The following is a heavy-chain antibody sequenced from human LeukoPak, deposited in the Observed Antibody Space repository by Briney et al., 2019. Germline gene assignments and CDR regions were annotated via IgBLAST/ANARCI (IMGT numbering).Heavy chain of an antibody. CDR2: IKNDGSEE. CDR3: ARAIRGSAVDTGDR. D-gene: IGHD3-10*01. Sequence: GGSLRLSCAASGFTFSSYWMRWVRQAPGKGLEGVANIKNDGSEEYYVDSVKGRFTISRDNAKNSLFLQMNSLTVEDTAVYYCARAIRGSAVDTGDRWGQGTLVTVSS. V-gene: IGHV3-7*01. CDR1: GFTFSSYW. J-gene: IGHJ4*02.